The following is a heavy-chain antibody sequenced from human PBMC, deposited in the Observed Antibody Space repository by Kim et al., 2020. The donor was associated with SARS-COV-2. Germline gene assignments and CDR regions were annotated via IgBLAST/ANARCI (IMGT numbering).Heavy chain of an antibody. CDR1: GFTFSSYW. Sequence: GGSLRLSCAASGFTFSSYWMHWVRHVPGKGLVWVSRISGDGSSTTYADSMKGRFTISRDNAKNTLYLQMNSLGAEDTAVYYCARAWLGELYSPGGYWGQGTLITVSS. J-gene: IGHJ4*02. V-gene: IGHV3-74*01. D-gene: IGHD3-10*01. CDR2: ISGDGSST. CDR3: ARAWLGELYSPGGY.